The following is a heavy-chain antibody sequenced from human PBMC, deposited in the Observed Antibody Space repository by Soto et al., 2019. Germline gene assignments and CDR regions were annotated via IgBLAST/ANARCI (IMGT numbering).Heavy chain of an antibody. CDR2: INPSSGGT. V-gene: IGHV1-2*02. CDR1: GYPFTGPY. Sequence: ASVKVSCKASGYPFTGPYIYWVRQAPGQGLELMGWINPSSGGTEFAEKFQGRVPVNRETSIRTVFLELNRLTSDDTGVYFRATDLRTYSPGVDVWRQGTAGIVPS. CDR3: ATDLRTYSPGVDV. J-gene: IGHJ6*01. D-gene: IGHD4-4*01.